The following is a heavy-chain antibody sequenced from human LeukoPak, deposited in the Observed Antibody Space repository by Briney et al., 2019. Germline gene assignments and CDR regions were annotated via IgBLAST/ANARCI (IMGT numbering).Heavy chain of an antibody. CDR1: GYTFTSYY. CDR3: ATRPPDSGSYLGFDP. D-gene: IGHD1-26*01. CDR2: INPSGGST. J-gene: IGHJ5*02. Sequence: WASVKVSCKASGYTFTSYYMHWVRQAPGQGLEWMGIINPSGGSTSYAQKFQGRVTMTRDMSTSTVYMELSSLRSEDTAVYYCATRPPDSGSYLGFDPWGQGTLVTVSS. V-gene: IGHV1-46*01.